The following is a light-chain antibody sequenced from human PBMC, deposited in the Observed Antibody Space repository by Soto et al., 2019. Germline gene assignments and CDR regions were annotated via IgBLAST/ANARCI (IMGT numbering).Light chain of an antibody. CDR2: DTN. CDR3: LLVFSGPRV. CDR1: TGVVTSGHY. J-gene: IGLJ3*02. Sequence: QTVVTQEPSLTVSPGGTVTLTCGSSTGVVTSGHYPFWFQQKPGQAPTTLIYDTNNKHPWTPARFSGSLLGGKAALTLSGAQPEDEAEYYCLLVFSGPRVFGGGTKLTVL. V-gene: IGLV7-46*01.